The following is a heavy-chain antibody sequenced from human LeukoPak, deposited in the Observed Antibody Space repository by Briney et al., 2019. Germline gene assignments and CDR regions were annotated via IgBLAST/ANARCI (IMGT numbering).Heavy chain of an antibody. D-gene: IGHD5-18*01. CDR2: ISGSGGST. Sequence: GGSLRLSCAASGFTFSSYAMSWVSQAPGKWLEWVSTISGSGGSTYYADSVKGRFTISRDNSKNTLYLQMNSLRAEDTAVYYCAKGRIGYSYGYSDYWGQGTPVTVSS. V-gene: IGHV3-23*01. CDR3: AKGRIGYSYGYSDY. J-gene: IGHJ4*02. CDR1: GFTFSSYA.